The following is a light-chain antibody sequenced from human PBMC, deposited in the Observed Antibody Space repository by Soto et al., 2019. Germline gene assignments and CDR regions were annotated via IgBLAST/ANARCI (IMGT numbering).Light chain of an antibody. J-gene: IGLJ2*01. CDR2: EVS. CDR3: SSYAGSNKLL. V-gene: IGLV2-8*01. CDR1: SSDVGGYNY. Sequence: QSALTQPPSASGSTGQSVTISCTGTSSDVGGYNYVSWYQQHPGKAPKLMIYEVSKRPSGVPDRFSGSKSGNTASLTVSGLQAEDEADYYCSSYAGSNKLLFGGGTKLTVL.